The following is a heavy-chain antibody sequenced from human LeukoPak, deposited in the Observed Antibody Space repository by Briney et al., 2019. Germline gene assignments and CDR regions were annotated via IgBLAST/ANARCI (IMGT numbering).Heavy chain of an antibody. V-gene: IGHV4-59*01. CDR3: AREGAGGSYPYYFDY. CDR1: GGSISSYY. D-gene: IGHD1-26*01. J-gene: IGHJ4*02. CDR2: IYYSGST. Sequence: PSETLSLTCTVSGGSISSYYWSRIRQPPGKGLEWIGYIYYSGSTNYNPSLKSRVTISVDTSKNQFSLKLSSVTAADTAVYYCAREGAGGSYPYYFDYWGQGTLVAVSS.